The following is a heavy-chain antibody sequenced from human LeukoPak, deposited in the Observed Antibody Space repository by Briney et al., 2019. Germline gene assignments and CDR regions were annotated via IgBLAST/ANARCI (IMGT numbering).Heavy chain of an antibody. V-gene: IGHV4-34*01. D-gene: IGHD3-10*01. CDR3: ARGAMVRGVIYYFYY. J-gene: IGHJ4*02. Sequence: SETLSLSCAVYGGSFSGYYWSWIRQPPGKGLEWIGEINHSGSTNYNPSLKSRVTISVDTSKNKFSLKLSSVTAADTAVYYCARGAMVRGVIYYFYYWGEGTLVTVSS. CDR1: GGSFSGYY. CDR2: INHSGST.